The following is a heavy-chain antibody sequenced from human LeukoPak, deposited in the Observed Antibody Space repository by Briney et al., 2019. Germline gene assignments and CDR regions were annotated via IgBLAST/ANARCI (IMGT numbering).Heavy chain of an antibody. V-gene: IGHV4-61*01. CDR2: IYYSGSI. D-gene: IGHD6-13*01. J-gene: IGHJ5*02. CDR1: GGSVSSGSYY. Sequence: SEALSLTCTVSGGSVSSGSYYWGWIRQPPGKGLEWIGYIYYSGSINYNPSLKSRVTISVDTSKNQFSLKLSSVTAADTAVYYCARVIQQLGLYNWFDPWGQGTLVTVSS. CDR3: ARVIQQLGLYNWFDP.